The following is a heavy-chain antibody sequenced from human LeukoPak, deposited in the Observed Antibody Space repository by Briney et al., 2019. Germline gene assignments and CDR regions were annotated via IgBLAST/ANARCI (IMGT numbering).Heavy chain of an antibody. Sequence: SETLSLTCTVSGGSVTDYYWSWIRQSPGKGLEWIGDIYYTGTSYNPSLKSRVTISVDTSKNQFSLKLSSVTAADTAVYFCSRAVAGSVGWFDPWGQGTLVTVSS. J-gene: IGHJ5*02. CDR3: SRAVAGSVGWFDP. CDR1: GGSVTDYY. CDR2: IYYTGT. V-gene: IGHV4-59*02. D-gene: IGHD6-19*01.